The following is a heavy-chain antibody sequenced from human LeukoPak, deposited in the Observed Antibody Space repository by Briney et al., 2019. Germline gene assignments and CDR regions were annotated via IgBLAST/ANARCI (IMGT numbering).Heavy chain of an antibody. Sequence: SVKVSCKASGGTFGSYAISWVRQAPGQGLEWMGGIIPIFGTANYAQKFQGRVTITADESTSTAYMELSSLTFEDTAVYYCARGPPNWGMVGYWGQGTLVTVSS. J-gene: IGHJ4*02. CDR1: GGTFGSYA. D-gene: IGHD7-27*01. CDR3: ARGPPNWGMVGY. CDR2: IIPIFGTA. V-gene: IGHV1-69*13.